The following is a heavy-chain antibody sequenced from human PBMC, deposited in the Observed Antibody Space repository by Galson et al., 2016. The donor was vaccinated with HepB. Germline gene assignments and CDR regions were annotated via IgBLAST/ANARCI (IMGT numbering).Heavy chain of an antibody. CDR1: GDSMTPYY. V-gene: IGHV4-59*12. Sequence: SETLSLTCTVYGDSMTPYYWSWIRQSPGKGLEWIGYAYYSGNSDYNPSLKSRVTISVDTSKNQFSLILSSVTAADTAVYFCARRDLTTKKFDYWGQGILVTVSS. CDR3: ARRDLTTKKFDY. CDR2: AYYSGNS. D-gene: IGHD2/OR15-2a*01. J-gene: IGHJ4*02.